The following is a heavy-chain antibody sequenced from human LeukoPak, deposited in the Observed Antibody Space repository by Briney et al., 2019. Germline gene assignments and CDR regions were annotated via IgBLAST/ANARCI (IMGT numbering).Heavy chain of an antibody. Sequence: GGSLRLSCAASGFTFSSYAMHWVRQAPGKGLEWVSSISSSSSYIYYADSVKGRFTISRDNAKNSLYLQMNSLRAEDTAVYYCARDFKSTNSYWGQGTLVTVSS. CDR1: GFTFSSYA. J-gene: IGHJ4*02. CDR2: ISSSSSYI. D-gene: IGHD2-2*01. CDR3: ARDFKSTNSY. V-gene: IGHV3-21*01.